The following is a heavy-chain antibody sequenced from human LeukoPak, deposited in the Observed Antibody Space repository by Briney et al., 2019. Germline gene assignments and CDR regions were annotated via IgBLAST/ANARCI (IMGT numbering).Heavy chain of an antibody. CDR1: GGSISSSNW. D-gene: IGHD6-19*01. J-gene: IGHJ4*02. CDR2: IYHGGGT. CDR3: ARASWYSSGWYFDY. V-gene: IGHV4-4*02. Sequence: SGTLSLTCAVSGGSISSSNWWSWVRQPPGKGLEWIGEIYHGGGTNYNPSLKSRVTISVDKSKNQFSLKLSSVTAADTAVYYCARASWYSSGWYFDYWGQGTLVTVSS.